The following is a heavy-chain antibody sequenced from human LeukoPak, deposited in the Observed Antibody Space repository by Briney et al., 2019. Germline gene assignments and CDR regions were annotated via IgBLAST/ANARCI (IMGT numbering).Heavy chain of an antibody. Sequence: GGSLRLSCAASGFTFSSYAMSWVRQAPGKGLEWVSAISGSGGSTYYADSVKGRFTISRDNSKNTLYLQMNSLRAEDTAVYYCAREPHSSGWYWDAFDIWGQGTMVTVSS. D-gene: IGHD6-19*01. CDR3: AREPHSSGWYWDAFDI. CDR1: GFTFSSYA. CDR2: ISGSGGST. V-gene: IGHV3-23*01. J-gene: IGHJ3*02.